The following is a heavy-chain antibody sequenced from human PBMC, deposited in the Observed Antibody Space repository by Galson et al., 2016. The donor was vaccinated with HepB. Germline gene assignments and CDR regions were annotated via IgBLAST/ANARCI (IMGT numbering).Heavy chain of an antibody. CDR1: GFPLRSYA. D-gene: IGHD2-21*01. CDR2: ISASGGNT. CDR3: AKDIPPRGHDAFDI. J-gene: IGHJ3*02. V-gene: IGHV3-23*01. Sequence: SLRLSCAASGFPLRSYAMSWVRQAPGKGLEWVSAISASGGNTYYADSVMRRFTISSDNSKNTLYLQMNSLRAEDTAIYYWAKDIPPRGHDAFDIWGRGTMVTVSS.